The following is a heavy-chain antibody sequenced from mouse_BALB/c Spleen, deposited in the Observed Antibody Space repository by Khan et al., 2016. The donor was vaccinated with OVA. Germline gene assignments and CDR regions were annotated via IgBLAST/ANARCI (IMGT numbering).Heavy chain of an antibody. Sequence: EVKLLESGPGLVKPSQSLSLTCTVTGYSITSGYAWNWIRQFPGNKLDWMGYISYSGVTSSTPFLTSRISITRDTSKNQFLLHLNSVTTEDTATYYWARRNYYGYDFDYGGQGTTLTVSS. J-gene: IGHJ2*01. D-gene: IGHD1-2*01. V-gene: IGHV3-2*02. CDR3: ARRNYYGYDFDY. CDR2: ISYSGVT. CDR1: GYSITSGYA.